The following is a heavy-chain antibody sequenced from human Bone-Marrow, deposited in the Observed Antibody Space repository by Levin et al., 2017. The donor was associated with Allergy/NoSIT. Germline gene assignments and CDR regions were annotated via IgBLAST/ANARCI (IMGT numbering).Heavy chain of an antibody. Sequence: SETLSLTCAVSGGSISSSNWWSWVRQPPGKGLEWIGEIYHSGSTNYNPSLKSRVTISVDKSKNQFSLKLSSVTAADTAVYYCARESRDYFGVVINPRGVRSYYYYYYMDVWGKGTTVTVSS. CDR1: GGSISSSNW. CDR2: IYHSGST. D-gene: IGHD3-3*01. V-gene: IGHV4-4*02. J-gene: IGHJ6*03. CDR3: ARESRDYFGVVINPRGVRSYYYYYYMDV.